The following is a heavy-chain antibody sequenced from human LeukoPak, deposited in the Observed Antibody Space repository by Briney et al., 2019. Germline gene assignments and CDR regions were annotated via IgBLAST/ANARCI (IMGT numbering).Heavy chain of an antibody. J-gene: IGHJ4*02. Sequence: SATLSLTCAVYGGSFSGYYWSWIRQPPGKGLEWIGEINHSGSTNYNPSLKSRVTISVDTSKNQFSLKLSSVTAADTAVYYCARGPFSFDYWGQGTLVTVSS. CDR3: ARGPFSFDY. CDR2: INHSGST. CDR1: GGSFSGYY. V-gene: IGHV4-34*01.